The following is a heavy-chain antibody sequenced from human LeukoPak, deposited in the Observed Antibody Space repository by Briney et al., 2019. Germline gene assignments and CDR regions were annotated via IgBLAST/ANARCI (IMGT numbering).Heavy chain of an antibody. CDR3: ARHISGTPGY. CDR2: ISSSSSTI. J-gene: IGHJ4*02. Sequence: GGSLRLSCAASGFTFSTYSMNWVRQAPGKGLEWVSYISSSSSTIHYADSVKGRFTISRDNTKNSLYLQMNSLRAEDTAVYYCARHISGTPGYWGQGTLVTVSS. V-gene: IGHV3-48*04. CDR1: GFTFSTYS. D-gene: IGHD3-10*01.